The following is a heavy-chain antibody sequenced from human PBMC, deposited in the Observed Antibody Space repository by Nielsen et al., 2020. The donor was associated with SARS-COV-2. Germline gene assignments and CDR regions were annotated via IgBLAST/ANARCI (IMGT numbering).Heavy chain of an antibody. J-gene: IGHJ4*02. CDR3: ARDGPTRATATDY. Sequence: GGSLRLSCAASGFSFSNYGMHWVRQAPGKGLEWVAFISYDANNKYYADSVKGRFTISRDNSKNTQYLQMNSLRPEDTAMYYCARDGPTRATATDYWGQGTLVTVSS. CDR2: ISYDANNK. D-gene: IGHD5-24*01. V-gene: IGHV3-30*03. CDR1: GFSFSNYG.